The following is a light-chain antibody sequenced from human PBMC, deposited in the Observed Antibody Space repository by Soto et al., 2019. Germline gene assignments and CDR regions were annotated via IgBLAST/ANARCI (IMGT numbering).Light chain of an antibody. CDR3: QQYDDWPET. Sequence: EKVMTQSPATLSVSPGERATLSCRASQSVSSNLAWYQQKPGQAPRLLIYDASTRATGIPARFSGSGSGTEFTLTIRSLQSEDLVVYYCQQYDDWPETFGQGTKVEIK. CDR2: DAS. J-gene: IGKJ1*01. V-gene: IGKV3-15*01. CDR1: QSVSSN.